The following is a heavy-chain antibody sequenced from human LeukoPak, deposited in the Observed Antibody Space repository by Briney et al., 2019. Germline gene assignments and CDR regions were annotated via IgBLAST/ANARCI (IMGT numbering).Heavy chain of an antibody. CDR2: ISWDGGST. CDR1: EFTIDDYA. CDR3: AKDIAVAGKGMDY. D-gene: IGHD6-19*01. J-gene: IGHJ4*02. Sequence: GGSLRLSCAASEFTIDDYAMHWVRQAPGKGLEWVSLISWDGGSTYYADSVKGRFSISRDNSKNSLYLQMNSLRAEDTALYYCAKDIAVAGKGMDYWGQGTLVTVSS. V-gene: IGHV3-43D*04.